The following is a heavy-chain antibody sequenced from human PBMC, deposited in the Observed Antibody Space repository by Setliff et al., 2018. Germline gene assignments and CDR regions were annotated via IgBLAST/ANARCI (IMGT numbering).Heavy chain of an antibody. CDR2: ISDTTNFI. Sequence: GSLRLSCTASGFTFGHYNMNWVRQAPGKGLEWVSSISDTTNFIYYADSVKGRFTISRDNPRSTLYLQMNSLRAEDTALYYCANYEQRPRNLDYWGQGTLVTVSS. V-gene: IGHV3-21*04. CDR3: ANYEQRPRNLDY. CDR1: GFTFGHYN. J-gene: IGHJ4*02. D-gene: IGHD3-3*01.